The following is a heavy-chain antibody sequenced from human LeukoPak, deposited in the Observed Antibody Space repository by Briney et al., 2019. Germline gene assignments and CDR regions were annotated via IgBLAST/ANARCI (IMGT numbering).Heavy chain of an antibody. Sequence: PSETLSLTCAVYGGSFGGYYWSWIRQPPGKGLEWIGEINHSGSTNYNPSLKSRVTISVDTSKNQFSLKLSSVTAADTAVYYCARGHDRITIFGVVIIDCFDPWGQGTLVTVSS. V-gene: IGHV4-34*01. J-gene: IGHJ5*02. CDR3: ARGHDRITIFGVVIIDCFDP. D-gene: IGHD3-3*01. CDR2: INHSGST. CDR1: GGSFGGYY.